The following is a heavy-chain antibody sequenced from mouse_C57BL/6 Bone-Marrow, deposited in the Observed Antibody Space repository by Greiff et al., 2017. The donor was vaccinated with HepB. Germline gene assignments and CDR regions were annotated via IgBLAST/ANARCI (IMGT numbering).Heavy chain of an antibody. CDR2: IDPNSGGT. CDR1: GYTFTSYW. J-gene: IGHJ4*01. Sequence: VQLQQPGAELVKPGASVKLSCKASGYTFTSYWMHWVKQRPGRGLEWIGRIDPNSGGTKYNEKFKSKATLTVDKPSSTAYMQLSSLTSVDSAVYDYARTNPIYYVYSYYAMDYWGQGTSVTVSS. D-gene: IGHD2-2*01. CDR3: ARTNPIYYVYSYYAMDY. V-gene: IGHV1-72*01.